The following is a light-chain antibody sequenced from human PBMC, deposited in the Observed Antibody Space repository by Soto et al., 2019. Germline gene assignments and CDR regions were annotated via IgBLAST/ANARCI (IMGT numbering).Light chain of an antibody. Sequence: QSVLTQPPSASGSPGQSVAISCTGTSSDVGGYNYVSWYQQRPGKAPKLMIYEVSKRPSGVPDRFSGSKSDNTASLTVSGLQAEDEADYYCSSYAGSNIPVVFGGGTKVTVL. CDR2: EVS. CDR3: SSYAGSNIPVV. CDR1: SSDVGGYNY. J-gene: IGLJ2*01. V-gene: IGLV2-8*01.